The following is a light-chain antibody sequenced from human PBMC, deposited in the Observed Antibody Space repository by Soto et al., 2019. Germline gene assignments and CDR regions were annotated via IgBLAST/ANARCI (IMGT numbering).Light chain of an antibody. V-gene: IGKV3-20*01. CDR3: QQYGSSPFN. J-gene: IGKJ3*01. CDR2: GAS. CDR1: QRVSSSY. Sequence: ELVVAKSPGTLSLSPGERATLSCRASQRVSSSYLAWYQQKPGQTPRLLFYGASSRATGIPDRFSGSASGTDFTLTISRLEPEDIAVYYCQQYGSSPFNLGPETKVDIK.